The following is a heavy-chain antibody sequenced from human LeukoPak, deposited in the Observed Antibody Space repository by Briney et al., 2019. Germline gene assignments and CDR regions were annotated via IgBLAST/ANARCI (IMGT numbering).Heavy chain of an antibody. V-gene: IGHV4-59*01. CDR1: GGSISSYY. CDR3: ARDLGPFDAFDI. Sequence: SKTLSLTCTVSGGSISSYYWSWIRQPPGKGLEWIGYIYYSGSTNYNPSLKSRVTISVDTSKNQFSLKLSSVTAADTAVYYCARDLGPFDAFDIWGQGTMVTVSS. J-gene: IGHJ3*02. CDR2: IYYSGST.